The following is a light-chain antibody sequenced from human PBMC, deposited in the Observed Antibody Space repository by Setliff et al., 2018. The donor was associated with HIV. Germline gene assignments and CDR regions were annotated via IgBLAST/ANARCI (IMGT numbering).Light chain of an antibody. CDR1: SSDVGGYSY. V-gene: IGLV2-14*03. CDR3: SSYTSSSTLDVV. CDR2: DVS. J-gene: IGLJ2*01. Sequence: QSVLTQPASVSGSPGQSITISCTGTSSDVGGYSYVSWYQQHPGKAPKLMIYDVSNRPSGVSNRFSGSKSGKTASLTISGLQAEDEADYYCSSYTSSSTLDVVFGGGTK.